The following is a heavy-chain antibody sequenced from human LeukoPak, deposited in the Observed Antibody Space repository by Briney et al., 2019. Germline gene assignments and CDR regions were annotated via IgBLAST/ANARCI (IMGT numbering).Heavy chain of an antibody. V-gene: IGHV1-18*01. D-gene: IGHD6-6*01. CDR3: ARDSISSSHEHY. CDR2: ISAYNGNT. J-gene: IGHJ4*02. Sequence: GASVKVSCKTSGYTLTSYGYSWVRQAPGQGLEWMGWISAYNGNTNYAQKLQGRVTMTTDTSTSTAYMELRSLRSDDTAVYYCARDSISSSHEHYWGQGTLVTVSS. CDR1: GYTLTSYG.